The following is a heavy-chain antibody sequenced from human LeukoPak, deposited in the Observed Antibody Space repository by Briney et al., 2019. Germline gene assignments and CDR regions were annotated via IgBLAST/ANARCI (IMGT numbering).Heavy chain of an antibody. CDR1: GGSISSSTYY. Sequence: SETLSLTCTVSGGSISSSTYYWGWIRQPPGKGLEWIGSIYYSGTTYYNPSLKSRVTISVDTSKNQFSLKLSSLTAADTAVYYCARDRPVGTLYCGGDCYSSWFDPWGQGTLVTVSS. CDR3: ARDRPVGTLYCGGDCYSSWFDP. D-gene: IGHD2-21*02. CDR2: IYYSGTT. V-gene: IGHV4-39*07. J-gene: IGHJ5*02.